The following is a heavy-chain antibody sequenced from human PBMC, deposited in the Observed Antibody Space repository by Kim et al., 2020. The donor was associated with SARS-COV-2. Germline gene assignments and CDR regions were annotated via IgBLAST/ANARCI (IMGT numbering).Heavy chain of an antibody. CDR3: ARAYCSGGSCAYYFDY. D-gene: IGHD2-15*01. CDR1: SGSISSGGYY. CDR2: IYYSGNT. J-gene: IGHJ4*02. Sequence: SETLSLTCTVSSGSISSGGYYWNWIRQHPGKGLEWIGHIYYSGNTYCNPSLKSRVTISVDTSKNQFSLKLSSVTAADTAVYYCARAYCSGGSCAYYFDYWGQGILVTVSS. V-gene: IGHV4-31*03.